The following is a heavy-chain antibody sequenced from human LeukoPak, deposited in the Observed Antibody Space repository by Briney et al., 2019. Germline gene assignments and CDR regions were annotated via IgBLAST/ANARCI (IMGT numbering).Heavy chain of an antibody. Sequence: GSLRLSWAAPGFTFSDYYMGWIRQAPGKGLEWVSYTSSSGSTKYYADSVKGRLTVSRDNANNSLYRQMNSMRAEDTAVYYCARDCWDYYDSSGYCIDYWGQGTLVTVSS. CDR2: TSSSGSTK. V-gene: IGHV3-11*04. CDR3: ARDCWDYYDSSGYCIDY. D-gene: IGHD3-22*01. J-gene: IGHJ4*02. CDR1: GFTFSDYY.